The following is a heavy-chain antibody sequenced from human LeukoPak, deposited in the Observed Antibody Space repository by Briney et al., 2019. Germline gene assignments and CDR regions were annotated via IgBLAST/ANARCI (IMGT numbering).Heavy chain of an antibody. CDR3: ARVEVPTASSSWYSSHYYYYMDV. D-gene: IGHD6-13*01. Sequence: GGSLRLSCAASGFTFSSYEMNWVRQVPGKGLEWVSYIDSGSTTIHYADSVKGRFTISRDNAKNSLYLQMNSLRAEDTAVYYCARVEVPTASSSWYSSHYYYYMDVWGKGTTVTVSS. CDR2: IDSGSTTI. CDR1: GFTFSSYE. V-gene: IGHV3-48*03. J-gene: IGHJ6*03.